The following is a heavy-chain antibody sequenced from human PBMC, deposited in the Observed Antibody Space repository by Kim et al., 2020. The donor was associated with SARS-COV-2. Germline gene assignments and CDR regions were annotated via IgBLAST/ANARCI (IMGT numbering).Heavy chain of an antibody. Sequence: ASVKVSCKTSGLSITGYYIHWVRQAPGQGLEWLGRVNSNSGVADYAQKFRGTMTEDTSTDTAYMELTGLTPDDTAFYYCVRSRTMAAVPVFDYWGQGTLVIVSS. CDR2: VNSNSGVA. CDR1: GLSITGYY. J-gene: IGHJ4*02. CDR3: VRSRTMAAVPVFDY. D-gene: IGHD2-21*02. V-gene: IGHV1-2*06.